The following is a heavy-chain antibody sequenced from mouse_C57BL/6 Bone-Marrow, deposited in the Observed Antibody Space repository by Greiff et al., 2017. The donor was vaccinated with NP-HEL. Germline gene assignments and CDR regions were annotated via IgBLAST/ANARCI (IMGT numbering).Heavy chain of an antibody. D-gene: IGHD2-3*01. J-gene: IGHJ3*01. Sequence: VQLQQSGAELVRPGASVKLSCKASGYTFTDYYINWVKQRPGQGLEWIARIYPGSGNTYYNEKFKGKATLTADKSSSTAYMQLSSLTSEAPAVYFCGRDDVTTPSWFAYWGQGTLVTVSA. CDR1: GYTFTDYY. CDR2: IYPGSGNT. CDR3: GRDDVTTPSWFAY. V-gene: IGHV1-76*01.